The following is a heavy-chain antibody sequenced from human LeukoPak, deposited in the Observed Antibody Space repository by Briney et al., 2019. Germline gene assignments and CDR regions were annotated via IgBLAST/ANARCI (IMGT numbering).Heavy chain of an antibody. J-gene: IGHJ4*02. CDR3: ARDAWSGGVVTATFDY. D-gene: IGHD2-21*02. V-gene: IGHV1-2*02. CDR1: GYTFTGYY. CDR2: INPNSGGT. Sequence: AASVKVFCKASGYTFTGYYMHWVRQAPGQGLEWMGWINPNSGGTNYAQKFQGRVTMTRDTSISTAYMELSRLRSDDTAVYYCARDAWSGGVVTATFDYWGQGTLVTVSS.